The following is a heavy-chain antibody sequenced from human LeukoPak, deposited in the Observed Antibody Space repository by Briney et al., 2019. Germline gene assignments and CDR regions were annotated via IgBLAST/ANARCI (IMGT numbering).Heavy chain of an antibody. CDR2: MNPNSGNT. CDR3: AREAGIVVVAAATLGYMDV. J-gene: IGHJ6*03. CDR1: GYIFTGYY. Sequence: ASVKVSCKASGYIFTGYYMHWVRQAPGQGLEWMGWMNPNSGNTGYAQKFQGRVTMTRNTSIGTAYMELSSLRSEDTAVYYCAREAGIVVVAAATLGYMDVWGKGTTVTISS. V-gene: IGHV1-8*02. D-gene: IGHD2-15*01.